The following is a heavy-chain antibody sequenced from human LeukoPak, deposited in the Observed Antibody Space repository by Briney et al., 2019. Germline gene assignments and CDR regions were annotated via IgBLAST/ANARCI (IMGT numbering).Heavy chain of an antibody. CDR2: IHYTGST. Sequence: PSETLSLTCTVSGGSMSGSYWSWTRQPPGKGLEWIGSIHYTGSTNYNPSLKSRLTISLDTSKNQFSVKLNSVTAADTAVYYCARGYGDYVGIENYFDYWGQGTLVTVSS. CDR3: ARGYGDYVGIENYFDY. V-gene: IGHV4-59*01. CDR1: GGSMSGSY. J-gene: IGHJ4*02. D-gene: IGHD4-17*01.